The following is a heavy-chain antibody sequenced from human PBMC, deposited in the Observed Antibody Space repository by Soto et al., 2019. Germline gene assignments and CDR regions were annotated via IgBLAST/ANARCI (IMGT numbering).Heavy chain of an antibody. V-gene: IGHV3-49*03. CDR3: TRDHYGRGFNSGVFDS. CDR1: ELTFGDYA. Sequence: PGRPKRHSSSPAELTFGDYAMNWFSQATGKGLEWVGFIKSKAFGGTPEYAASVKGRFTISRDDSKSIAYLQMNGLKTDDTAVYYCTRDHYGRGFNSGVFDSWVQGSLVTVSS. J-gene: IGHJ4*02. CDR2: IKSKAFGGTP. D-gene: IGHD5-18*01.